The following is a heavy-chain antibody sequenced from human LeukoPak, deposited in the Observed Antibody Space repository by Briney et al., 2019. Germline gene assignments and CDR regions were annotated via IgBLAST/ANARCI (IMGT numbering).Heavy chain of an antibody. J-gene: IGHJ6*02. CDR1: GFTFSSYS. Sequence: PGGSLRLSCAASGFTFSSYSMTWVRQAPGKGLELVSGISGSGGSTYYADSVKGRFTISRDKSKNTLHLQMNSLRAEDTAIYYCAKSYYFGSGSHPFYYYVPDVWGQGTTVIVSS. V-gene: IGHV3-23*01. CDR2: ISGSGGST. CDR3: AKSYYFGSGSHPFYYYVPDV. D-gene: IGHD3-10*01.